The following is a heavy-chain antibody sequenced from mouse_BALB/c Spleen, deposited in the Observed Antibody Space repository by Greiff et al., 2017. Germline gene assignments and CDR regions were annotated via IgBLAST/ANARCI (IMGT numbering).Heavy chain of an antibody. CDR1: GFTFSSYA. J-gene: IGHJ1*01. CDR3: ERDGAITTVSFDV. CDR2: ISSGGSYT. Sequence: EVQGVESGGGLVKPGGSLKLSCAASGFTFSSYAMSWVRQSPEKRLEWVAAISSGGSYTYYPDTVTGRFTVSRDNAKNTLYLEMSSLRSEDTAMYDCERDGAITTVSFDVWGEGTTVTVSS. D-gene: IGHD1-1*01. V-gene: IGHV5-9-4*01.